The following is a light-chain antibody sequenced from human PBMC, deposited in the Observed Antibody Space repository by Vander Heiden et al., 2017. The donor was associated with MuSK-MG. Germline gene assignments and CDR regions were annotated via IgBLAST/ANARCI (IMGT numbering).Light chain of an antibody. V-gene: IGLV2-14*03. CDR3: SSDTSSSNWV. J-gene: IGLJ3*02. Sequence: QSALTQPASVSGSPGQSITISCTGTSSDIGGYNSVSWYQHHPGNAPKLMVYDVVKRPSGVANRFFGSKAGNTASLTIAGRQEEDEAEYFCSSDTSSSNWVFGGGTKVTVL. CDR2: DVV. CDR1: SSDIGGYNS.